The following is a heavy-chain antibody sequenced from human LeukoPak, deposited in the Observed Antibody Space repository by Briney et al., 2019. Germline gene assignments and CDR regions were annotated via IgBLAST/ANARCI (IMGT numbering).Heavy chain of an antibody. V-gene: IGHV1-18*01. CDR3: ARDRVAARQYYGMDV. Sequence: ASVKVSCKASGYTFTSYGISWVRQAPGQGLEWMGWISAYNGNTNYAQKLQGRVTMTTDISTSTAYMELRSLRSDDTAVYYCARDRVAARQYYGMDVWGQGTTVTVSS. CDR1: GYTFTSYG. J-gene: IGHJ6*02. D-gene: IGHD2-15*01. CDR2: ISAYNGNT.